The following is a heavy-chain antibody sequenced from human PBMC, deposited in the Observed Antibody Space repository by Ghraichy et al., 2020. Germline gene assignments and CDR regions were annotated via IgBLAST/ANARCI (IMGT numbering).Heavy chain of an antibody. J-gene: IGHJ4*02. CDR2: INHSGST. D-gene: IGHD4-17*01. V-gene: IGHV4-34*01. Sequence: SETLSLTCAVYGGSFSDYYWSWIRQPPGKGLEWIGEINHSGSTNYNPSLKSRVTISVDTSKNQFSLKLSSVTAADTAVYYCASENGWTMVTTFIGWGQGVLVTVSS. CDR3: ASENGWTMVTTFIG. CDR1: GGSFSDYY.